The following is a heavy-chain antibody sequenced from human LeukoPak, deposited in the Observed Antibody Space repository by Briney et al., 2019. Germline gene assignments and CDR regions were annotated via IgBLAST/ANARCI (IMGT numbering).Heavy chain of an antibody. CDR1: GYSFTSYD. CDR3: ARGGFVSRTIFGVVPLRNGFDP. D-gene: IGHD3-3*01. CDR2: MNPNSGNT. J-gene: IGHJ5*02. V-gene: IGHV1-8*01. Sequence: ASVKVSCKASGYSFTSYDINWVRQATAQGLEWMGWMNPNSGNTGYAQKFQGRGTMTRNTSISTAYMELSSLRSEDTAVYYCARGGFVSRTIFGVVPLRNGFDPWGQATLVTVSS.